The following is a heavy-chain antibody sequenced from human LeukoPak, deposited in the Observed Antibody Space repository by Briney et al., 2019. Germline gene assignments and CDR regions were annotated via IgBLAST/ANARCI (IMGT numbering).Heavy chain of an antibody. CDR3: ARGIGTTNFDY. CDR1: GDSTNGYY. Sequence: PSETLPLTCTVSGDSTNGYYWSWIRQPAGEGLEWIGRIYTSGTTNYNPSLKSRVTMSVDTSKTQFSLRLNSVTAADTAVYYCARGIGTTNFDYWGQGALVTVSS. D-gene: IGHD1-7*01. J-gene: IGHJ4*02. CDR2: IYTSGTT. V-gene: IGHV4-4*07.